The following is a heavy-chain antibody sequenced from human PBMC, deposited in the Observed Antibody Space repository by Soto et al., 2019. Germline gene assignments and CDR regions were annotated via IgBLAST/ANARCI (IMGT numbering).Heavy chain of an antibody. Sequence: QVQLQESGPGLVKPSGTLSLSCGVAGGSVLSTNWWIWVRQPPGKGLEWIGEIYHSGSTNYNPSLKGRVTISLDKSKNQFSLHLSPMTAADTAVYYCARLYSTRYNSDGLDVWGQGTPVTVS. V-gene: IGHV4-4*02. CDR2: IYHSGST. CDR1: GGSVLSTNW. J-gene: IGHJ6*02. D-gene: IGHD6-13*01. CDR3: ARLYSTRYNSDGLDV.